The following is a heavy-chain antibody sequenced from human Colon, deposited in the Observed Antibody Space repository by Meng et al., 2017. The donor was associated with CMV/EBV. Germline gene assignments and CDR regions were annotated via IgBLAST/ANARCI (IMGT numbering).Heavy chain of an antibody. D-gene: IGHD1-1*01. CDR2: ISGSIITT. CDR3: ARHLNWKDDVIDF. V-gene: IGHV3-11*01. J-gene: IGHJ4*02. Sequence: SLKISCEASGFIFSDFYMSWIRQAPGKGLEWVAYISGSIITTFHADSVKGRFTISRDNAKNSLYLQMNSLRAEDTAVYYCARHLNWKDDVIDFWGQGTLVTVSS. CDR1: GFIFSDFY.